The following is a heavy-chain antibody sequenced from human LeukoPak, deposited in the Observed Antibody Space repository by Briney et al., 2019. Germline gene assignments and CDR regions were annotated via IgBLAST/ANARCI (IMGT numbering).Heavy chain of an antibody. J-gene: IGHJ4*02. CDR3: ARAPVEFSYRLFDF. Sequence: SETLSLTCAVSGGSINGYFWYWIRQPAGKGLEWVGRIFYTGSTNYNPSLKSRLTMSGDTSENQVSLKLSSVTAADTAVYYCARAPVEFSYRLFDFWGQGTLVAVSA. CDR1: GGSINGYF. CDR2: IFYTGST. D-gene: IGHD1-26*01. V-gene: IGHV4-4*07.